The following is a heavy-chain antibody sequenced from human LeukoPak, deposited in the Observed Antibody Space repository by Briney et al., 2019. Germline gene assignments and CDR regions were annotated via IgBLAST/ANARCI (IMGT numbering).Heavy chain of an antibody. Sequence: SETLSLTCAVYGGSFSGYYWSWIRQPPGKGLEWIGEINHSGSTNYNPSLKSRVTISVDTSKNQFSLKLSSVTAADTAVYYCARGGFTGYCSGGSCLRYYYYGMDVWDQGTTVTVSS. D-gene: IGHD2-15*01. CDR3: ARGGFTGYCSGGSCLRYYYYGMDV. J-gene: IGHJ6*02. V-gene: IGHV4-34*01. CDR2: INHSGST. CDR1: GGSFSGYY.